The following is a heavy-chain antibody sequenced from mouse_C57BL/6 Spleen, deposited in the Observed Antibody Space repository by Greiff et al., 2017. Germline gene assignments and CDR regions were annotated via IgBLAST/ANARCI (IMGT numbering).Heavy chain of an antibody. D-gene: IGHD1-1*01. J-gene: IGHJ1*03. V-gene: IGHV1-66*01. CDR2: IYPGSGNT. Sequence: VQLQQSGPELVKPGASVKISCKASGYSFTSYYIHWVKQRPGQGLEWIGWIYPGSGNTKYNEKFKGKATLTADTSSSTAYMQLSSLSFEDSAVYFCARSILDYYGSSPYWYFDVGGTGTTVTVSS. CDR3: ARSILDYYGSSPYWYFDV. CDR1: GYSFTSYY.